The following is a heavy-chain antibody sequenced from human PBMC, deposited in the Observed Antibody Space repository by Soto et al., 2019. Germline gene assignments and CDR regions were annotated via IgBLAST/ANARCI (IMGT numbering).Heavy chain of an antibody. Sequence: EVQLVESGGDLVQPGGSLRLSCAASGITVNNNYMSWVRQAPGKGLGWVSVIYSGGSTGYADSVKGRFTISRDNPKNTVYLQMNGLRAEDMAVYYCARDVGVGGRGTTVTVSS. CDR1: GITVNNNY. J-gene: IGHJ6*04. CDR2: IYSGGST. V-gene: IGHV3-66*01. CDR3: ARDVGV.